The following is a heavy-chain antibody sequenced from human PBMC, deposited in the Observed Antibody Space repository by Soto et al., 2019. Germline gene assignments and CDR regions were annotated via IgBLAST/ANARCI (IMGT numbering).Heavy chain of an antibody. Sequence: PSETLSLTCTFSGCSISSYYWILIRQPPGKGLEWIGYIYYSGSTNYNPSLKSRVTISVDTSKNQFSLKLSSVTAADTAVYYCARVTTIFGVVTNYYYMDVWGKGTTVTVSS. V-gene: IGHV4-59*01. CDR2: IYYSGST. D-gene: IGHD3-3*01. J-gene: IGHJ6*03. CDR1: GCSISSYY. CDR3: ARVTTIFGVVTNYYYMDV.